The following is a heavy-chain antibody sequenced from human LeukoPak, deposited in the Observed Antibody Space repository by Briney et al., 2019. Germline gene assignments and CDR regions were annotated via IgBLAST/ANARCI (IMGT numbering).Heavy chain of an antibody. CDR3: AREEAAAGGNWFDP. CDR2: IYYSGST. CDR1: GGSISSYH. D-gene: IGHD6-13*01. V-gene: IGHV4-59*01. Sequence: SETLSLTCTVSGGSISSYHWSWIRQPPGKGLEWIGYIYYSGSTNYNPSLKSRVTISVDTSKNQFSLKLSSVTAADTAVYYCAREEAAAGGNWFDPWGQGTLVTVSS. J-gene: IGHJ5*02.